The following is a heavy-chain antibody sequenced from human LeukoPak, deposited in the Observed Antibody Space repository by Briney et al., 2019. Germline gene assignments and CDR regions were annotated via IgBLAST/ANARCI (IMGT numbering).Heavy chain of an antibody. CDR1: GFTFSSYS. CDR2: ISGSGGST. J-gene: IGHJ4*02. CDR3: AKSNYIKGIPFDY. Sequence: GGSLRLSCAASGFTFSSYSMNWVRQAPGKVLEWVSAISGSGGSTYYADSVKGRFTISRDNSKNTLYLQMNSLRAEDTAVYYCAKSNYIKGIPFDYWGQGTLVTVSS. V-gene: IGHV3-23*01. D-gene: IGHD1-26*01.